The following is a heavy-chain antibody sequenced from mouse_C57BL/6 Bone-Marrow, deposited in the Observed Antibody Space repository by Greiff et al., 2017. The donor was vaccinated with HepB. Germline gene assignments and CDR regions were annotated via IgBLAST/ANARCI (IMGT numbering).Heavy chain of an antibody. CDR2: ISSGSSTS. Sequence: EVQLQESGGGLVKPGGSLKLSCAASGFTFSDYGMHWVRQAPEKGLEWVAYISSGSSTSYYADTVKGRFTISRDNAKNTLFLQMTSLRSEDTAMYYCARKPVYYYGSRYWYFDVWGTGTTVTVSS. J-gene: IGHJ1*03. V-gene: IGHV5-17*01. D-gene: IGHD1-1*01. CDR3: ARKPVYYYGSRYWYFDV. CDR1: GFTFSDYG.